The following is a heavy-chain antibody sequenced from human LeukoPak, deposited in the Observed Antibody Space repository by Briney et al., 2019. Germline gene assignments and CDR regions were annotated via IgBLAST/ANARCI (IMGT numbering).Heavy chain of an antibody. V-gene: IGHV3-33*01. J-gene: IGHJ4*02. CDR2: IWYDGSNE. CDR1: GFTFSRYG. CDR3: ARGDGYNFFDY. D-gene: IGHD5-24*01. Sequence: PGRSLRLSCAASGFTFSRYGMHWVRQAPGKGLEWVAVIWYDGSNEYYADSVKGRFTISRDNSENTLYLQMKSLRAKDTAVYYCARGDGYNFFDYWGQGTLVTVSS.